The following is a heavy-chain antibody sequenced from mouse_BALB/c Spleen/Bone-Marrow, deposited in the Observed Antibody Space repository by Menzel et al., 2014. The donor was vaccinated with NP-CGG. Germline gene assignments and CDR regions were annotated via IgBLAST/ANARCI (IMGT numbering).Heavy chain of an antibody. V-gene: IGHV1-84*02. Sequence: LMESGPELVKPGASVKISCKASGYTFTDYYINWVKQKPGQGLEWIGWIYPGSGSTKYNEKLKGKATLTVDTSSSTAYMQLSSLTSEDTAVYFCANLGRYAMDYWGQGTSVTVSS. D-gene: IGHD3-1*01. J-gene: IGHJ4*01. CDR2: IYPGSGST. CDR3: ANLGRYAMDY. CDR1: GYTFTDYY.